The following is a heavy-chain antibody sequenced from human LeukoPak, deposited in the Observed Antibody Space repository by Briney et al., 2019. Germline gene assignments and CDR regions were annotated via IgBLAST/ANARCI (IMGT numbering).Heavy chain of an antibody. D-gene: IGHD6-13*01. J-gene: IGHJ4*02. Sequence: GGSLRLSCAASGFTFSSYDMSWVRQAPGKGLEWVSCISGSGASTYYADSVKGRFTISRDNSKNTLYLQMNSLRAEDTAIYYCAKYTREFDYWGQGTLVTVSS. CDR2: ISGSGAST. CDR1: GFTFSSYD. V-gene: IGHV3-23*01. CDR3: AKYTREFDY.